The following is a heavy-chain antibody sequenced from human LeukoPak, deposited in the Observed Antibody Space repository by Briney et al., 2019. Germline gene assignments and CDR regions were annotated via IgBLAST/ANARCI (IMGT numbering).Heavy chain of an antibody. Sequence: GGSLRLSCAASGFTFSSYSMDWVRQAPGKGLEWVSSISSSSSYIYYADSVKGRFTISRDNAKNSLYLQMNSLRAEDTAVYYCARDSMVRGVNWGQGTLVTVSS. CDR1: GFTFSSYS. D-gene: IGHD3-10*01. CDR3: ARDSMVRGVN. J-gene: IGHJ4*02. CDR2: ISSSSSYI. V-gene: IGHV3-21*01.